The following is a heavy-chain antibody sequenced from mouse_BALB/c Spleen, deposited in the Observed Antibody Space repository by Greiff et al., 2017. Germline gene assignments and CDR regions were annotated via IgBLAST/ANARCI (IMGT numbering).Heavy chain of an antibody. CDR1: GYTFTDYW. CDR2: IDTSDSYT. D-gene: IGHD1-1*01. Sequence: VQLQQPGAELVMPGASVKMSCKASGYTFTDYWMHWVKQRPGQGLEWIGAIDTSDSYTSYNQKFKGKATLTVDESSSTAYMQLSSLTSEDSAVYYCARVNYYGSSPNFDYWGQGTTLTVSS. J-gene: IGHJ2*01. CDR3: ARVNYYGSSPNFDY. V-gene: IGHV1-69*01.